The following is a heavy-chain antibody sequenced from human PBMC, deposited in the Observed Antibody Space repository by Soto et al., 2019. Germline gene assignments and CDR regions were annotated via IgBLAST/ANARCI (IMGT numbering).Heavy chain of an antibody. D-gene: IGHD4-4*01. CDR1: GGSFSGYY. CDR3: ASTDAYYFDY. CDR2: INHSGST. J-gene: IGHJ4*02. V-gene: IGHV4-34*01. Sequence: ASETLSLTCAVYGGSFSGYYWSWIRQPPGKGLEWIGEINHSGSTNYNPSLKSRVTISVDTSKNQFSLKLSSVTAADTAVYYCASTDAYYFDYWGQGTLVTVSS.